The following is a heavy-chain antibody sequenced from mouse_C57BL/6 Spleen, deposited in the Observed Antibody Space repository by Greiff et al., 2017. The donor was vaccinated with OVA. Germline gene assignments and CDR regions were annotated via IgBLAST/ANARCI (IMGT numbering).Heavy chain of an antibody. CDR3: ARLDSSGPLYAMDY. D-gene: IGHD3-2*02. J-gene: IGHJ4*01. CDR1: GFTFSSYG. Sequence: EVMLVESGGDLVKPGGSLKLSCAASGFTFSSYGMSWVRQTPDKRLEWVATISSGGSYTYYPDSVKGRFTISRDNAKNTLYLQMSSLKSEDTAMYYCARLDSSGPLYAMDYWGQGTSVTVSS. V-gene: IGHV5-6*01. CDR2: ISSGGSYT.